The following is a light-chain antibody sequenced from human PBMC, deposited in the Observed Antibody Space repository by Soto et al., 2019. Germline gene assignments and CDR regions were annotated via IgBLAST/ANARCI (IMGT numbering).Light chain of an antibody. CDR3: LQHSVYPIT. CDR1: QALKND. CDR2: HAS. J-gene: IGKJ4*01. V-gene: IGKV1-17*01. Sequence: DLQMTQSPSSLSGSVGVRVTITCRASQALKNDLGWFQQTPGKAPQRLIHHASTLHSGVSSRFSGGVSGTEFTLTISSLQPEDSGTYFCLQHSVYPITFGGGTKVEIK.